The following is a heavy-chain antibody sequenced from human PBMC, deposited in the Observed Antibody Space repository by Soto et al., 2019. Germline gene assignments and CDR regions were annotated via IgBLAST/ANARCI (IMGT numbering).Heavy chain of an antibody. CDR1: GFTFSKYA. CDR3: AKDSGYQLPDNYFYYGLDV. Sequence: HPGGSLRLSCAASGFTFSKYAMMWVRQAPGKGLEWVSGILGSGGTYHADSVKGRFTVSRDNVKNTLSLQMNSLRPEDTAVYYCAKDSGYQLPDNYFYYGLDVWGQGTTVTVSS. J-gene: IGHJ6*02. V-gene: IGHV3-23*01. D-gene: IGHD2-2*01. CDR2: ILGSGGT.